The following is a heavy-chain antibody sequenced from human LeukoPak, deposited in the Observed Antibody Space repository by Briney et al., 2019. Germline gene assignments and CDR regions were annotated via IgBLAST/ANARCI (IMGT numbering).Heavy chain of an antibody. CDR3: AIVLHAYSGYKADY. V-gene: IGHV1-18*04. J-gene: IGHJ4*02. Sequence: ASVKVSCMASGYIFTYNYMHCVRQAPGQGLEWMGWISAYNGNTNYAQKLQGRVTMTTDTSTSTAYMELRTLRSDDTAVYYCAIVLHAYSGYKADYWGQGTLVTVSS. D-gene: IGHD5-12*01. CDR1: GYIFTYNY. CDR2: ISAYNGNT.